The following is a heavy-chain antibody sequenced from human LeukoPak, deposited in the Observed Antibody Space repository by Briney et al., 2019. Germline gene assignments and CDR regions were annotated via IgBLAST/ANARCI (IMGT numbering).Heavy chain of an antibody. CDR2: IYYSGST. Sequence: SETLSLTCTVSGGSISSSSYYWGWIRQPPGKGLEWIGSIYYSGSTYYNPSLKSRVTISVDTSKNQFSLKLSSVTAADTAVYYCARRSSGYCSGGSCYSGWGYWGQGTLVTVSS. CDR1: GGSISSSSYY. V-gene: IGHV4-39*07. D-gene: IGHD2-15*01. CDR3: ARRSSGYCSGGSCYSGWGY. J-gene: IGHJ4*02.